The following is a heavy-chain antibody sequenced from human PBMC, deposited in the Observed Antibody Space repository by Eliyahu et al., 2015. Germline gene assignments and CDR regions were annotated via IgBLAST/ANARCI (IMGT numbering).Heavy chain of an antibody. V-gene: IGHV3-33*01. D-gene: IGHD2/OR15-2a*01. Sequence: QVQLVESGGGVVQPGXSLRXSCAXSGFXFSSYGMPWVRQAPGKGLEWVAVIWYDGSNKYYADSVKGRFTISRDNSKNTLYLQMNSLRAEDTAVYYCARGRSIAPRDAFDIWGQGTMVTVSS. J-gene: IGHJ3*02. CDR2: IWYDGSNK. CDR1: GFXFSSYG. CDR3: ARGRSIAPRDAFDI.